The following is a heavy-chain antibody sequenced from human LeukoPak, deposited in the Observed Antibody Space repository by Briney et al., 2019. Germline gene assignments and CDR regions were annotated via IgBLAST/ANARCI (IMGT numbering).Heavy chain of an antibody. CDR3: ARINYFDSTGYGGEMDY. CDR1: GFTFSSYE. V-gene: IGHV3-48*03. Sequence: GGSLRLFCAASGFTFSSYEMNWARQAPGKGPEWISYISGSGSTISCANSVKGRFTISRDNAMNSVYLQMTGLRVEDTAIYFCARINYFDSTGYGGEMDYWGGGNLVTVSS. D-gene: IGHD3-22*01. CDR2: ISGSGSTI. J-gene: IGHJ4*02.